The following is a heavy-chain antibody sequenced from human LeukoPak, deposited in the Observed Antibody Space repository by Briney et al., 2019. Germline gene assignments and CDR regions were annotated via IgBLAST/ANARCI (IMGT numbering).Heavy chain of an antibody. CDR3: AKVRCWVTTSIQH. D-gene: IGHD4-17*01. V-gene: IGHV3-23*01. Sequence: GGSLRLSCAASGFTFSSYTMSWVRQAPGKGLEWVSAISGSGGSTYYADSVKGRFTISRDNSKNTLYLQMNSLRAEDTAVYYCAKVRCWVTTSIQHWGQRTLVTVSS. J-gene: IGHJ1*01. CDR2: ISGSGGST. CDR1: GFTFSSYT.